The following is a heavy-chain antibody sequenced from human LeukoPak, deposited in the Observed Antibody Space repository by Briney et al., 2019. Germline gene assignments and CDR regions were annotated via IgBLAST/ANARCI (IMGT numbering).Heavy chain of an antibody. CDR2: IYYSGST. CDR3: AKIWQL. CDR1: GGSISSSNFY. J-gene: IGHJ4*02. Sequence: PSETLSLTCTVSGGSISSSNFYWGWIRQPPGKGLEWIGSIYYSGSTYYNPSLKSRVTISVDTSKNQFSLRLSSVTAADTAVYYCAKIWQLWGQGTLVTVSS. V-gene: IGHV4-39*07. D-gene: IGHD1-1*01.